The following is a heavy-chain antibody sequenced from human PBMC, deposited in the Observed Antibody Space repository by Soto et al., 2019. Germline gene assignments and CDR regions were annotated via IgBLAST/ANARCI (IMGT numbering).Heavy chain of an antibody. D-gene: IGHD2-15*01. J-gene: IGHJ6*02. CDR3: ARDQVVVVVAAADYGMAV. Sequence: EVQLVESGGGLVKPGGSLRLSCAASGFTFSSYSMNWVRQAPGKGLEWVSSISSSSSYIYYADSVKGRFTISRDNAKNSLYLQMNSLRAEDTAVYYCARDQVVVVVAAADYGMAVWGQGTTVTVSS. V-gene: IGHV3-21*01. CDR2: ISSSSSYI. CDR1: GFTFSSYS.